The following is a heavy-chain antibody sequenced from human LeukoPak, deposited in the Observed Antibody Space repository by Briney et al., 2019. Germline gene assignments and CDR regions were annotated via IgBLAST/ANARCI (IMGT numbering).Heavy chain of an antibody. D-gene: IGHD5-18*01. J-gene: IGHJ4*02. CDR1: GGSIRSYYW. Sequence: TLSLTCTVSGGSIRSYYWSWIRQPPGKALEWLALIYWDDDKRYSPSLKSRLTITKDTSKNQVVLTMTNMDPVDTATYYCAHIRSYGSYFDYWGQGTLVTVSS. CDR3: AHIRSYGSYFDY. CDR2: IYWDDDK. V-gene: IGHV2-5*08.